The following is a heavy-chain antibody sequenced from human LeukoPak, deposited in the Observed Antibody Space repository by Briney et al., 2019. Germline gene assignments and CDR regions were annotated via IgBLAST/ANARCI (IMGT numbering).Heavy chain of an antibody. CDR2: IYSGGTT. Sequence: GGSLRLSCAASGFIVSSNYVYWVRQAPGKGLEWVSDIYSGGTTNYADSVKGRVTISRDNSKNTLYLQMNSLRAEDTAVYYCARSLLTGTTPYYYYYMDVWGKGTTVTVSS. V-gene: IGHV3-66*02. CDR3: ARSLLTGTTPYYYYYMDV. D-gene: IGHD1-7*01. CDR1: GFIVSSNY. J-gene: IGHJ6*03.